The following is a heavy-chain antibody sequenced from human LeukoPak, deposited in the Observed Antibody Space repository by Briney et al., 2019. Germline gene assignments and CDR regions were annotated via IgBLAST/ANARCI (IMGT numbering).Heavy chain of an antibody. CDR3: ARDVGVAVYNTDV. CDR2: INPSGGST. D-gene: IGHD2-15*01. CDR1: GYTFTSYD. Sequence: SVKVSCKASGYTFTSYDMQGVRQATGKGLERMGIINPSGGSTSYAQKFQGRVSMTRDTSTSTVYMELSSLRSEDTAVYYCARDVGVAVYNTDVWGKGTTVTVSS. J-gene: IGHJ6*03. V-gene: IGHV1-46*01.